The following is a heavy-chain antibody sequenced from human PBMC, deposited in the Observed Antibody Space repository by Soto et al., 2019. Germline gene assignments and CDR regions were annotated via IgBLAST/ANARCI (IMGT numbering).Heavy chain of an antibody. V-gene: IGHV3-23*01. CDR1: GVTFWNYA. J-gene: IGHJ4*02. CDR3: VKSPRGYKWYFDF. CDR2: IGGAGHST. Sequence: PGGFLRLSCVGSGVTFWNYAMSWVRRAPGKGLEWVSTIGGAGHSTWYSDAVRGRFTTSRDNSKSTLYLHMNSLRVEDTAIYYCVKSPRGYKWYFDFWGQGTQVTVSS. D-gene: IGHD2-8*01.